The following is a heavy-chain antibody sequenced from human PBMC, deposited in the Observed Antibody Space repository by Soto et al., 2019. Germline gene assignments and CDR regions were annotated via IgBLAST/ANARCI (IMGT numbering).Heavy chain of an antibody. J-gene: IGHJ4*02. CDR3: ARLNYCGGYCGSFDS. Sequence: PSETLSLTCTVSGGSISSGDYFWSWIRKPPGKGLEWIVYKYHIGSTDYNPSLKSRVTILVDASNNQFSLKLSSVTAADTAVYYCARLNYCGGYCGSFDSWGLGTLVTVSS. CDR2: KYHIGST. V-gene: IGHV4-30-4*01. CDR1: GGSISSGDYF. D-gene: IGHD2-21*02.